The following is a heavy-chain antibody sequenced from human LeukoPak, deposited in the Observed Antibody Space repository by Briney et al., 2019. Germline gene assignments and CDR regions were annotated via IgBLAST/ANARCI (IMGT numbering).Heavy chain of an antibody. J-gene: IGHJ4*02. CDR1: GGSISSGGYY. D-gene: IGHD3-22*01. Sequence: SETLSPTCTVSGGSISSGGYYWSWIRQHPGKGLEWIGYIYYSGSTYYNPSLKSRVTISVDTSKNQFSLKLSSVTAADTAVYYCARVGASRGQPVVITFDYWGQGTLVTVSS. CDR3: ARVGASRGQPVVITFDY. V-gene: IGHV4-31*03. CDR2: IYYSGST.